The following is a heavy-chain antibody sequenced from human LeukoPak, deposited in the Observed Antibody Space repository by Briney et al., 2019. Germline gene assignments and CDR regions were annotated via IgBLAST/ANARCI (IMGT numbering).Heavy chain of an antibody. V-gene: IGHV1-46*01. Sequence: RWASVKVSCKASGYTFTSYYMHWVRQAPGQGLEWMGIINPSGGSTSYAQKFQGRVTMTRDMSTSTVYMELSSLRSEDTAVYYCARDIVVVPAASGWFDPWGQGTLVTVSS. CDR2: INPSGGST. J-gene: IGHJ5*02. D-gene: IGHD2-2*01. CDR3: ARDIVVVPAASGWFDP. CDR1: GYTFTSYY.